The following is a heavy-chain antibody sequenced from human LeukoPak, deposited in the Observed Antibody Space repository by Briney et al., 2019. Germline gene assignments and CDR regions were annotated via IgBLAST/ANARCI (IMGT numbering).Heavy chain of an antibody. Sequence: SETLSLTCTVSGDSINTYYWSWIRQPPGKGLEWIGYTYDMGSTIYNPSLESRVTISADTSKNQFSLKLRSVTAADTAVYYCAREDRDGYNFGFDYWGQGTLVTVSS. J-gene: IGHJ4*02. CDR3: AREDRDGYNFGFDY. CDR1: GDSINTYY. D-gene: IGHD5-24*01. CDR2: TYDMGST. V-gene: IGHV4-59*12.